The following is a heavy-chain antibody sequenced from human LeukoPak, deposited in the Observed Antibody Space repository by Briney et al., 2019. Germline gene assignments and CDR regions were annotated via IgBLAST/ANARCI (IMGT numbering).Heavy chain of an antibody. D-gene: IGHD3-22*01. CDR3: ARASPTYYYDSSGSGIDY. CDR2: IIPILGIA. V-gene: IGHV1-69*04. J-gene: IGHJ4*02. CDR1: GGTFSSYA. Sequence: SVKVSCKASGGTFSSYAISWVRQAPGQGLEWMGRIIPILGIANYAQKFQGRVTITADKFTSTAYMELSSLRSEDTAVYYCARASPTYYYDSSGSGIDYWGQGTLVTVSS.